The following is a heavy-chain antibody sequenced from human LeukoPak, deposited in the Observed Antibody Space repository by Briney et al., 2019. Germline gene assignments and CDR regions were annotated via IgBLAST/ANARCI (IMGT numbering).Heavy chain of an antibody. CDR3: VRDYFCSGSTCDDCFDP. D-gene: IGHD1-26*01. J-gene: IGHJ5*02. CDR1: GYTFTHYG. Sequence: GASVKVPCKASGYTFTHYGISWVRQAPGQGLEWMAWISTYDHDTNYAQRFRGRVTMTTDTSTSTAYMELRSLGSDDTAVYYGVRDYFCSGSTCDDCFDPWGQGTLVTVSS. V-gene: IGHV1-18*01. CDR2: ISTYDHDT.